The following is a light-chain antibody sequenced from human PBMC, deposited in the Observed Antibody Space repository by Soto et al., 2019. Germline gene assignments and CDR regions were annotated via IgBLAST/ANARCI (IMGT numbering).Light chain of an antibody. V-gene: IGKV3-15*01. CDR1: QSVSSN. J-gene: IGKJ3*01. CDR2: GAS. CDR3: QQYNNWLPLT. Sequence: EIVMTQSPATLSVSPGERATLSCRASQSVSSNLAWYQQKPGQAPTLLIYGASTRATGIPARFSGSGSGTEFTLTISSLQSEDFAVYYCQQYNNWLPLTFGPGTKVDIK.